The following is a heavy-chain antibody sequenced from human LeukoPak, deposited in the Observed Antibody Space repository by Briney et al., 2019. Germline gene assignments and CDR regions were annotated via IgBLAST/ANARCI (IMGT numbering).Heavy chain of an antibody. CDR2: ISSSGSTI. D-gene: IGHD6-13*01. CDR3: ARGYIAAAKRDYFDY. V-gene: IGHV3-11*04. CDR1: GFTFSDYW. J-gene: IGHJ4*02. Sequence: GGSLRLSCAASGFTFSDYWMTWVRQAPGKGLEWVSYISSSGSTIYYADSVKGRFTISRDNAKNSLYLQMNSLRAEDTAVYYCARGYIAAAKRDYFDYWGQGTLVTVSS.